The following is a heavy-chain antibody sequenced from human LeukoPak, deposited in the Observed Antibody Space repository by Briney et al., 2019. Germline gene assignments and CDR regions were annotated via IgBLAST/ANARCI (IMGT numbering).Heavy chain of an antibody. J-gene: IGHJ4*02. V-gene: IGHV3-21*01. Sequence: GGSLRLSCAASGFTFNTYSINWVRQAPGKGLEWVSSISDNSNYIYNSDSVEGRFTISRDNAKNSLYLQMNSLRVEDTAVYYCANHFACGSTSCPPFDSWGQGTLVTVSS. CDR2: ISDNSNYI. D-gene: IGHD2-2*01. CDR1: GFTFNTYS. CDR3: ANHFACGSTSCPPFDS.